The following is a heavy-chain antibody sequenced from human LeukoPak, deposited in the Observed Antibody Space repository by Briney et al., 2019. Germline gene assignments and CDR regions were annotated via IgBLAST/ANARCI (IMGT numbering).Heavy chain of an antibody. CDR2: INPNSGGT. CDR3: ARDPGHSGSASDY. D-gene: IGHD1-26*01. J-gene: IGHJ4*02. V-gene: IGHV1-2*02. CDR1: GYTFTGYY. Sequence: ASVKVSCKASGYTFTGYYMHWVRQAPGQGLEWMGWINPNSGGTNYAQKFQGRVTMTRDTSISTAYMELSRLRSDDTAVYYCARDPGHSGSASDYWGQGTLVTVSS.